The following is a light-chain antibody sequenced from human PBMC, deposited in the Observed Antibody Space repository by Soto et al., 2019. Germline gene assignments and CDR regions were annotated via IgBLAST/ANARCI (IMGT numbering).Light chain of an antibody. Sequence: DIQMTQSPSSXSASVRDRVTITCRASHNTRGYLNWYQQKPGKAPKLLIYAASNLQSGIPSRFSGSGSETDFTLTISSLQPEDFATYYCQQSYSTPWTFGQGTKVDI. CDR1: HNTRGY. CDR3: QQSYSTPWT. J-gene: IGKJ1*01. V-gene: IGKV1-39*01. CDR2: AAS.